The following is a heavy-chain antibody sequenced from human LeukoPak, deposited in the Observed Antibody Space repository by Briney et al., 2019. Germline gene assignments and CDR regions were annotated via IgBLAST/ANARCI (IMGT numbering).Heavy chain of an antibody. CDR2: IRQDGSEK. D-gene: IGHD2/OR15-2a*01. Sequence: PGGSLRLSCAGSGFTICSYWMSWVRQAPGKGLVWVANIRQDGSEKYYVDSVKGRLTISRDNAKNSLYLQMNSLRAEDTGIYYCARAGYYGDDAFDLWGQGTMVTVSS. CDR1: GFTICSYW. CDR3: ARAGYYGDDAFDL. J-gene: IGHJ3*01. V-gene: IGHV3-7*01.